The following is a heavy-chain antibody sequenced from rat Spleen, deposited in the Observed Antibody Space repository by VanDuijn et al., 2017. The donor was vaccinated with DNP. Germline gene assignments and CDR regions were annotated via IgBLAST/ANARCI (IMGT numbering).Heavy chain of an antibody. J-gene: IGHJ2*01. Sequence: EVQLVESGGGLVQPGRSLKLSCTASGFTFSDYYIAWVRQAPTKGLEWVAYSSYDGGSTYNGDSVKGRFTISRDNAKSTLYLQMNSLRYEDMATYYCSRHVLPLRVWDHWGHGVMVTVSS. CDR1: GFTFSDYY. CDR2: SSYDGGST. D-gene: IGHD4-1*01. V-gene: IGHV5-22*01. CDR3: SRHVLPLRVWDH.